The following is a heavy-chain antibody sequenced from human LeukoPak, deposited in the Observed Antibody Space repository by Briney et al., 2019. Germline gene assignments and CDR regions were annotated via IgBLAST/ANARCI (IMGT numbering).Heavy chain of an antibody. CDR3: ARYIWGSYPTFEDY. J-gene: IGHJ4*02. D-gene: IGHD3-16*02. CDR1: GGSISSHH. Sequence: SETPSLTCTVSGGSISSHHWSWIRQPPGKGLEWIGYISYSGSTNYNPSLKSRVTISVDTSKNQFSLKLNSVTAADTAVYYCARYIWGSYPTFEDYWGQGSLVTVSS. CDR2: ISYSGST. V-gene: IGHV4-59*11.